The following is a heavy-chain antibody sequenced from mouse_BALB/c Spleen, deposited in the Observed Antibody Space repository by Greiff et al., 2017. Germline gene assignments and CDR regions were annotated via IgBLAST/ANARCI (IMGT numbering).Heavy chain of an antibody. V-gene: IGHV5-4*02. J-gene: IGHJ4*01. CDR2: ISDGGSYT. D-gene: IGHD4-1*02. CDR1: GFTFSDYY. Sequence: VQLKESGGGLVKPGGSLKLSCAASGFTFSDYYMYWVRQTPEKRLEWVATISDGGSYTYYPDSVKGRFTISRDNAKNNLYLQMSSLKSEDTAMYYCARQLHAMDYWGQGTSVTVSS. CDR3: ARQLHAMDY.